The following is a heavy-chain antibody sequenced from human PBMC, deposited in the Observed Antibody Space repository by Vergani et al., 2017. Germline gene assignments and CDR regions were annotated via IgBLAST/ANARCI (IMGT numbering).Heavy chain of an antibody. Sequence: EVQLLDFGGGLVQPGGSLRLSCAASGFTFNIYAMSWVRQAPGKGLEWVSGISASGGSTYYADSVRGRFTISRDNSKNTLYLQMNSLRAEDTAVYFCAKCLGRPVVPGDFDYWGQGTLVTVSS. V-gene: IGHV3-23*01. CDR2: ISASGGST. CDR1: GFTFNIYA. CDR3: AKCLGRPVVPGDFDY. D-gene: IGHD2-2*01. J-gene: IGHJ4*02.